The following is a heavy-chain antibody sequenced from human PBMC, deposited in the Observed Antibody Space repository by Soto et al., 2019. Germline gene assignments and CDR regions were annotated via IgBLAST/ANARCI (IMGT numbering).Heavy chain of an antibody. Sequence: GASVKVSCKASGYTFTSYGISWVRQAPGQGLEWMGWISAYNGNTNYAQKLQGRVTMTTDTSTSTAYMELRSLRSDDTAVYYCAREGIVLVPAAIGVAGYYYYGMDVWGQGTTVTVSS. J-gene: IGHJ6*02. CDR3: AREGIVLVPAAIGVAGYYYYGMDV. D-gene: IGHD2-2*01. CDR1: GYTFTSYG. CDR2: ISAYNGNT. V-gene: IGHV1-18*01.